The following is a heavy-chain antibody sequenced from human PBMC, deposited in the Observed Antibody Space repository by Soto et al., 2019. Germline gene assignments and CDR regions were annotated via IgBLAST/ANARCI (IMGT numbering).Heavy chain of an antibody. J-gene: IGHJ6*01. Sequence: SETLSLTCTVSGGSISSSSYYWGWIRQPPGKALEWIGSIYYSGSTYYNPSLKSRVTISVDTSKNQFSLKLSSVTAADTAVYYCARGQVVVGAATTIYYYYGMDVWGQGTTVTVSS. D-gene: IGHD2-15*01. CDR2: IYYSGST. CDR3: ARGQVVVGAATTIYYYYGMDV. CDR1: GGSISSSSYY. V-gene: IGHV4-39*01.